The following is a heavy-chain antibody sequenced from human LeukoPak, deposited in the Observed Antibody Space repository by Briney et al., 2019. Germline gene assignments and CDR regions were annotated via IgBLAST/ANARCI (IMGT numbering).Heavy chain of an antibody. J-gene: IGHJ4*02. CDR3: ARVQGIAAHY. D-gene: IGHD6-13*01. CDR2: IYHSGST. Sequence: SETLSLTCTVSGYSISSGYYWGWIRQPPGKGLEWIGSIYHSGSTYYNPSLKSRVTISVDTSKNQFSLKLSSVTAADTAVYYCARVQGIAAHYWGQGTLVTVSS. V-gene: IGHV4-38-2*02. CDR1: GYSISSGYY.